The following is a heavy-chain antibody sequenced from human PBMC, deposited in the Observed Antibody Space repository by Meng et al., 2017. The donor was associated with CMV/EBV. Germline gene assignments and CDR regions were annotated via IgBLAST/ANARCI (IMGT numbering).Heavy chain of an antibody. CDR1: GGSFSGYY. Sequence: SETLSLTCAVYGGSFSGYYWSWIRQPPGKGLEWIGEINHSGSTNYNPSLKSRVTISVDTSKNQFSLKLSSVTAADTAVYYCARTYYDFWSGYYGADAFDIWGQGTMVTVSS. CDR2: INHSGST. CDR3: ARTYYDFWSGYYGADAFDI. D-gene: IGHD3-3*01. V-gene: IGHV4-34*01. J-gene: IGHJ3*02.